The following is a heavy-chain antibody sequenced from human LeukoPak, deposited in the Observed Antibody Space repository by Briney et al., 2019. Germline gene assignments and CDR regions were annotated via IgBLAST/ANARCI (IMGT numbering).Heavy chain of an antibody. D-gene: IGHD5-24*01. CDR2: IYCSGST. Sequence: SGTLSLTCTVSGGSLSSYYWSWIRQPPGEGLEWIGYIYCSGSTNYRPSLKSRVTISIDTSKNQFSLKLSSVTAAGAAVYYCAREEIRTWFDPWGQGTLVTVSS. V-gene: IGHV4-59*01. CDR3: AREEIRTWFDP. CDR1: GGSLSSYY. J-gene: IGHJ5*02.